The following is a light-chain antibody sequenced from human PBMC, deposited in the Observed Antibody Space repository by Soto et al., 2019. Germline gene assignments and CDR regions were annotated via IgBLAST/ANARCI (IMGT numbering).Light chain of an antibody. CDR3: SSYTSSGTLV. Sequence: QSVLTQPASVSGSPGQSITISCNGTSSDVGGYNYVSWYQQHPGTAPKLMIYDVSNRPSGVSNRFSGSKSGNTASLTISGLQAEDEADYYCSSYTSSGTLVFGGGTKLTVL. CDR2: DVS. V-gene: IGLV2-14*03. J-gene: IGLJ2*01. CDR1: SSDVGGYNY.